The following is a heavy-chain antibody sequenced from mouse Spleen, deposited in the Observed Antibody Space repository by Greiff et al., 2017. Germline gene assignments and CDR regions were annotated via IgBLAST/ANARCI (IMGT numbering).Heavy chain of an antibody. J-gene: IGHJ4*01. Sequence: VHLVESGGGLVQPGGSLKLSCATSGFTFSDYYMYWVRQTPEKRLEWVAYISNGGGSTYYPDTVKGRFTISRDNAKNTLYLQMSRLKSEDTAMYYCARDYYGAMDYWGQGTSVTVSS. D-gene: IGHD1-1*01. CDR1: GFTFSDYY. V-gene: IGHV5-12*02. CDR2: ISNGGGST. CDR3: ARDYYGAMDY.